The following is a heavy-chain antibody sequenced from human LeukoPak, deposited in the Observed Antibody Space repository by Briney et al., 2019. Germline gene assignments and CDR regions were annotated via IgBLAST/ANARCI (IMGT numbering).Heavy chain of an antibody. CDR3: AREALTIFALVRTQATKSPHRFDP. V-gene: IGHV1-46*01. D-gene: IGHD3-3*01. CDR1: GYTFTSYH. CDR2: INPSGGST. Sequence: ASVKLSCKASGYTFTSYHMHWVRQAPGQGLEWMGIINPSGGSTNYAQKFQGRVTMTRDVSTTTVYMDLSSLRSDDTAVYYCAREALTIFALVRTQATKSPHRFDPWGQGTLVTVSS. J-gene: IGHJ5*02.